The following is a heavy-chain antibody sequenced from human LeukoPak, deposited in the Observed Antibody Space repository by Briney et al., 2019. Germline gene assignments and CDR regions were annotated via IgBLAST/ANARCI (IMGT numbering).Heavy chain of an antibody. V-gene: IGHV1-24*01. CDR2: FDPEDGET. D-gene: IGHD3-22*01. Sequence: ASVKVSCKVSGYTLTELSMHWVRQAPGKGLEWMEGFDPEDGETIYAQKFQGRVTMTEDTSTDTAYMELSSLRSEDTAVYYCATGVTMIVVVQYFDYWGQGTLVTVSS. CDR1: GYTLTELS. J-gene: IGHJ4*02. CDR3: ATGVTMIVVVQYFDY.